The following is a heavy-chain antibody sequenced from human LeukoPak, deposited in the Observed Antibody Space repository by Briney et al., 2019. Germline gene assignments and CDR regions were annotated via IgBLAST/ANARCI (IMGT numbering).Heavy chain of an antibody. D-gene: IGHD1-26*01. CDR3: AKNGAWSLEY. CDR1: GGSISSGDYY. V-gene: IGHV4-30-4*01. Sequence: SETLSLTCTVSGGSISSGDYYWSWIRQPPGKGLEWIGYIYYSGSTYYNPSLKSRVTISVDTSKNQFSLNLNSVTAADTAVYYCAKNGAWSLEYWGQGILVTVSS. J-gene: IGHJ4*02. CDR2: IYYSGST.